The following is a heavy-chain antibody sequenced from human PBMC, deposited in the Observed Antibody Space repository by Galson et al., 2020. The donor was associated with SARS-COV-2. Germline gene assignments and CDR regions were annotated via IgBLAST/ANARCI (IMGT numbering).Heavy chain of an antibody. Sequence: TGGSLRLSCAASGFTFSSYAMHWVRQAPGKGLEWVAVISYDGSNKYYADSVKGRFTISRDNSKNTLYLQMNSLRAEDTAVYYCARDLVVGSGSYGMDVWGQGTTVTVAS. CDR3: ARDLVVGSGSYGMDV. CDR2: ISYDGSNK. CDR1: GFTFSSYA. V-gene: IGHV3-30-3*01. D-gene: IGHD6-19*01. J-gene: IGHJ6*02.